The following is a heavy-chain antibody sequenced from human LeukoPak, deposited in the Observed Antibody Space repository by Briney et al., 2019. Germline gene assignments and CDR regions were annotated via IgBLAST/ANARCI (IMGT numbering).Heavy chain of an antibody. V-gene: IGHV3-7*01. CDR1: GFTFSSYW. CDR2: IKQDGSEK. CDR3: AREQYNYGLGYFDY. Sequence: GGSLRLSCAASGFTFSSYWMSWVRQAPGKGLEWVANIKQDGSEKYYVDSVKGRFTISRDNAKNSLYLQMKSLRAEDTALYCWAREQYNYGLGYFDYWGQGTLVTVSS. J-gene: IGHJ4*02. D-gene: IGHD1-20*01.